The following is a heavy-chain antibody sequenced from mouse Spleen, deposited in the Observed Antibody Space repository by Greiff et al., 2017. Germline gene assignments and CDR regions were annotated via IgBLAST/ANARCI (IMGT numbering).Heavy chain of an antibody. J-gene: IGHJ1*01. D-gene: IGHD1-1*01. CDR3: AREDTTVVARGFDV. V-gene: IGHV1-59*01. Sequence: QVQLQQPGAELVRPGTSVKLSCKASGYTFTSYWMHWVKQRPGQGLEWIGVIDPSDSYTNYNQKFKGKATLTVDTSSSTAYMQLSSLTSEDSAVYYCAREDTTVVARGFDVWGAGTTVTVSS. CDR2: IDPSDSYT. CDR1: GYTFTSYW.